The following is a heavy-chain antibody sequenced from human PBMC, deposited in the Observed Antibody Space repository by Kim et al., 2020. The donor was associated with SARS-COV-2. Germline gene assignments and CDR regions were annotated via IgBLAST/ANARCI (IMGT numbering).Heavy chain of an antibody. CDR3: ARDVTYCGGDCPLGGFDP. CDR2: IYYSGST. D-gene: IGHD2-21*02. V-gene: IGHV4-31*03. CDR1: GGSISSGGYY. J-gene: IGHJ5*02. Sequence: SETLSLTCTVSGGSISSGGYYWSWIRQHPGKGLEWIGYIYYSGSTYYNPSLKSRVTISVDTSKNQFSLKLSSVTAADTAVYYCARDVTYCGGDCPLGGFDPWGQGTLVTVSS.